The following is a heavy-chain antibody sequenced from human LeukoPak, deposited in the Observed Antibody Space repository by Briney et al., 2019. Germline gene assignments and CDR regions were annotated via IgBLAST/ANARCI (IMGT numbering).Heavy chain of an antibody. D-gene: IGHD3-22*01. CDR2: IYPGDSNT. J-gene: IGHJ4*02. CDR1: GYKFTNYW. V-gene: IGHV5-51*01. Sequence: GESLKISCKASGYKFTNYWIGWVRQMPGKGLEWMGIIYPGDSNTKYSPSFQGQVTIPADKSISTAYLQWNSLKASDTAIYYCARSDYYDPNYFFDYWGQGTLVTVSS. CDR3: ARSDYYDPNYFFDY.